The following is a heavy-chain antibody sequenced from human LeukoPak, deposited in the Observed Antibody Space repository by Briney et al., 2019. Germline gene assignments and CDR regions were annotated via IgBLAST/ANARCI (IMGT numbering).Heavy chain of an antibody. CDR1: GFTFDDYA. D-gene: IGHD2-15*01. Sequence: GRSLRLSCAASGFTFDDYAMHWVRHAPGKGLEWVSGISWNSGSIGYADSVKGRFTISRDNAKNSLYLQMNSLKTEDTAVYYCTTDLPIYCSGGSCYPWGQGTLVTVSS. CDR2: ISWNSGSI. V-gene: IGHV3-9*01. CDR3: TTDLPIYCSGGSCYP. J-gene: IGHJ5*02.